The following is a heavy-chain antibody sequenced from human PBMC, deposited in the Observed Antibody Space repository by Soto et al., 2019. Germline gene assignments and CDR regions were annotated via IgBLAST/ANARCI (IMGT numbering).Heavy chain of an antibody. V-gene: IGHV4-31*03. CDR3: ARSVRLRAISFRY. J-gene: IGHJ4*02. CDR1: GGSITSGDYY. Sequence: SETLSLTCTVSGGSITSGDYYWSWIRQHPEKGLEWIGYISYRGRTYYNPSLKSRLTISLDTSKNQFSLKLTSVTVADTAVYYSARSVRLRAISFRYWRQGTLVTV. CDR2: ISYRGRT. D-gene: IGHD3-16*01.